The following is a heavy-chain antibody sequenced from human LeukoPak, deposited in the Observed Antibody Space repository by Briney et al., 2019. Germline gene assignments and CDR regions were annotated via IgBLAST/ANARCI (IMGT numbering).Heavy chain of an antibody. CDR2: INRSGST. D-gene: IGHD5-12*01. J-gene: IGHJ6*03. CDR1: GYSISSGYY. V-gene: IGHV4-38-2*02. Sequence: PSETLSLTCTVSGYSISSGYYWGWIRQPPGKGLEWIGEINRSGSTNYNPSLKSRVTMSVDTSKNQFSLNLSSVTAADTAVYYCARLMYSGYEGLDYYFNYIDVWGKGTTVTISS. CDR3: ARLMYSGYEGLDYYFNYIDV.